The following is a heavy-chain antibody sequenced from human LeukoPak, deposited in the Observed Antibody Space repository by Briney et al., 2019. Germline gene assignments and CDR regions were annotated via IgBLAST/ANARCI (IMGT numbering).Heavy chain of an antibody. CDR3: ARAYSYGKSPIEY. CDR1: GFTFSSYG. V-gene: IGHV3-33*08. CDR2: IWYDGSNK. D-gene: IGHD5-18*01. Sequence: PGGSLRLSCAASGFTFSSYGMHWVRQAPGKGLEWVAVIWYDGSNKYYADSVKGRFTISRDNSKNTLYLQMNSLRAEDTAVYYCARAYSYGKSPIEYWGQGTLVTVSS. J-gene: IGHJ4*02.